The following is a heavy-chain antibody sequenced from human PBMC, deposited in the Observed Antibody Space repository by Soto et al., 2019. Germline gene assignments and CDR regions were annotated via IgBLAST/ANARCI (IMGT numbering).Heavy chain of an antibody. Sequence: SVKVSCKASGGTFSSYAISWVRQAPGQGLEWMGGIIPIFGTANYAQKFQGRVTITADESTSTAYMELSSLRSEDTAVYYCATPTVTQSFYYYGMDVWGQGTTVTVSS. D-gene: IGHD4-17*01. J-gene: IGHJ6*02. V-gene: IGHV1-69*13. CDR2: IIPIFGTA. CDR3: ATPTVTQSFYYYGMDV. CDR1: GGTFSSYA.